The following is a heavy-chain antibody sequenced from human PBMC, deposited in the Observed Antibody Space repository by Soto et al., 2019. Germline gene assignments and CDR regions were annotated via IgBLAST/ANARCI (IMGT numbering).Heavy chain of an antibody. D-gene: IGHD2-15*01. CDR2: ISANGGSI. CDR3: AKSGEPGVVAATSFDY. V-gene: IGHV3-9*01. Sequence: EVQLVESGGRLVQPGKSLRLSCAASGFTFDDYAMHWVRQVPGKGLEWVSGISANGGSIRYGESVKGRFTISRDNAKNSLFMQMNSLSAEDTALYYCAKSGEPGVVAATSFDYWGQVTLVTVSS. CDR1: GFTFDDYA. J-gene: IGHJ4*02.